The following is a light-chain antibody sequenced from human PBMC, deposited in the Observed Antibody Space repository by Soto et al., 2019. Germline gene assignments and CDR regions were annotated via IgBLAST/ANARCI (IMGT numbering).Light chain of an antibody. CDR2: EVT. CDR1: SSDVGYYNY. CDR3: SSYAGSDNFEV. Sequence: QSALTQTPSASGSPGESVTISCTGTSSDVGYYNYVSWYQQHPGKAPKLMIFEVTKRPSGVPARFTGSRSGNTASLTVSGLQAEDEADYYCSSYAGSDNFEVFGGGTKLTVL. V-gene: IGLV2-8*01. J-gene: IGLJ2*01.